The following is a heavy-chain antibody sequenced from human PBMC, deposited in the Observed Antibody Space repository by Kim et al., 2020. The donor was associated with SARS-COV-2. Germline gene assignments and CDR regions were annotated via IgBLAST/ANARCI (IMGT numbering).Heavy chain of an antibody. Sequence: GGSMRLSCAVSGCTFKNDGMKWVGQAAGKGQEWAAKLKEDGSERYYVDSVKGRFTISRDNAINSLHLQMSSLRADDTAVYYCVRGNIVGLTWGHGTLVTVSS. CDR3: VRGNIVGLT. CDR2: LKEDGSER. J-gene: IGHJ5*01. D-gene: IGHD1-26*01. V-gene: IGHV3-7*01. CDR1: GCTFKNDG.